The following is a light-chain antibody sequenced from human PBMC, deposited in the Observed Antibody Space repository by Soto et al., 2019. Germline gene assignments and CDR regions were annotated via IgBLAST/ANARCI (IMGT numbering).Light chain of an antibody. CDR3: QQTYNAPLT. CDR1: QSISKS. CDR2: AAS. Sequence: DIQMTQSSSSLSASVGDRVTITCRAAQSISKSVNWYQQKPGEAPKLLIYAASSLQSGVPSRFSGSGSGTDFTFTINSLQPEDFATYFCQQTYNAPLTLGGGTKVDIK. V-gene: IGKV1-39*01. J-gene: IGKJ4*01.